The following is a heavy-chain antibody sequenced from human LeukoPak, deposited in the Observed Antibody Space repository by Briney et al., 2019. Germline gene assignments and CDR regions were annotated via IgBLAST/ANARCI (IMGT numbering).Heavy chain of an antibody. Sequence: SETLSLTCAVYGGSFSGYYWSWIRQPPGKGPEWIGEINHSGSTNYNPSLKSRVTISVDTSKNQFSLKLSSVTAADTAVYYCARGLASGYGGNSPLDYWGQGTLVTVSS. CDR2: INHSGST. D-gene: IGHD4-23*01. CDR1: GGSFSGYY. CDR3: ARGLASGYGGNSPLDY. V-gene: IGHV4-34*01. J-gene: IGHJ4*02.